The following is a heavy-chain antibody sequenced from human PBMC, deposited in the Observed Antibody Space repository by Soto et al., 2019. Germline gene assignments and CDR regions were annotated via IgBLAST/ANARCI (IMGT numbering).Heavy chain of an antibody. CDR3: ARPVTGTASYYYYYGMDV. Sequence: ASVKVSCKASGYTLTGYYMHWVRQAPGQGLEWMGWINPNSGGTNYAQKFQGRVTMTRDTSISTAYMELSRLRSDDTAVYYCARPVTGTASYYYYYGMDVWGQGTTVTVSS. D-gene: IGHD1-20*01. CDR1: GYTLTGYY. CDR2: INPNSGGT. V-gene: IGHV1-2*02. J-gene: IGHJ6*02.